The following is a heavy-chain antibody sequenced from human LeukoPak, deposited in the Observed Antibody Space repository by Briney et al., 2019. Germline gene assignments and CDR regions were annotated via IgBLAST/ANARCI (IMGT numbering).Heavy chain of an antibody. CDR3: ARGGYDLDY. CDR2: INPFSGGT. V-gene: IGHV1-2*04. CDR1: GYSFTDYY. J-gene: IGHJ4*02. Sequence: ASVKVSCKASGYSFTDYYIHWVRQAPGQGLEWMGRINPFSGGTKYAQKFQGWVTMTRDTSISTAYMELSRLTSDDTAVYYCARGGYDLDYWGQGTLVTVSS. D-gene: IGHD3-22*01.